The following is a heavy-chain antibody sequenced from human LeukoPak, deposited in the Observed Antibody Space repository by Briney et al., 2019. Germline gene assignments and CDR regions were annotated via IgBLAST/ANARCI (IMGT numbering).Heavy chain of an antibody. V-gene: IGHV4-59*01. CDR2: IYYSGST. D-gene: IGHD2-15*01. CDR3: ARAATTRVVDY. CDR1: GGSTSSYY. Sequence: PSETLSLTCTVSGGSTSSYYWSWIRQPPGKGLEWIGYIYYSGSTNYNPSLKSRVTISVDTSKNQFSLKLSSVTAADTAVYYCARAATTRVVDYWGQGTLVTVSS. J-gene: IGHJ4*02.